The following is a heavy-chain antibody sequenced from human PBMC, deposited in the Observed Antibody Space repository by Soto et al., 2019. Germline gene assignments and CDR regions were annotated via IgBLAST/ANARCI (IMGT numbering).Heavy chain of an antibody. V-gene: IGHV3-33*01. D-gene: IGHD3-16*02. Sequence: GGSLRLSCAASGFTFSSYGMHWVRQAPGKGLEWVAVIWYDGSNKYYADSVKGRFTISRDNSKNTLYLQMNSLRAEDTAVYYCARDYQAPDPGLSETFDYWGQGTLVTVSS. CDR2: IWYDGSNK. CDR1: GFTFSSYG. J-gene: IGHJ4*02. CDR3: ARDYQAPDPGLSETFDY.